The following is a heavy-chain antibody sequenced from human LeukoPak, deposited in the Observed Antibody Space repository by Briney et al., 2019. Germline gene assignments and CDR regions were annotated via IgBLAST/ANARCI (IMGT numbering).Heavy chain of an antibody. V-gene: IGHV3-48*01. CDR1: GFTFSSYS. J-gene: IGHJ3*02. CDR2: ISSSSSTI. Sequence: PGGSLRLSCAASGFTFSSYSMNWVRQAPGKGLEWVSYISSSSSTIYYADSVKGRFTISRDNAKNSLYLQMNSLRAEDTAVYYCARERVWGSGISYRQELIKGAFDIWGQGTMVTVSS. CDR3: ARERVWGSGISYRQELIKGAFDI. D-gene: IGHD3-10*01.